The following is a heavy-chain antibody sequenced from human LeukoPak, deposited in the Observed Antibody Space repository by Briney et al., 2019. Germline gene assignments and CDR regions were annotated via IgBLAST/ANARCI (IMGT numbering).Heavy chain of an antibody. J-gene: IGHJ6*02. CDR3: ARQMITFTRYYYGMDV. CDR2: ISWNSGSI. V-gene: IGHV3-9*01. D-gene: IGHD3-16*01. CDR1: GFTFDDYA. Sequence: GGSLRLSCAASGFTFDDYAMHWVRQAPGKGLEWVSGISWNSGSIGYADSVKGRFTISRDNAKNSLYLQMNSLRAEDTAVYYCARQMITFTRYYYGMDVWGQGTTVTVSS.